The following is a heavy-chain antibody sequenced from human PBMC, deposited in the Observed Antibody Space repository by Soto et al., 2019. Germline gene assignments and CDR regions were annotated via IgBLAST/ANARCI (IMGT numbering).Heavy chain of an antibody. CDR3: ARDGTYGTSLSHYTGMDV. CDR1: GGSFSNFI. V-gene: IGHV1-69*16. Sequence: QVQLVQSGAEVKEPGSSVRVSCKASGGSFSNFIMNWVRQTPGQGLEWMGGIVPMLGTPTYAEKFKGRVTICASGSTSTAYMELTSLRSEDTAIYYCARDGTYGTSLSHYTGMDVWGEGTTVTVS. CDR2: IVPMLGTP. D-gene: IGHD1-1*01. J-gene: IGHJ6*02.